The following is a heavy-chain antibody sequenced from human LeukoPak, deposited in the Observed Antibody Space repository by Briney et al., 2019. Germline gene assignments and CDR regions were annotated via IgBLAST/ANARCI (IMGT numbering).Heavy chain of an antibody. CDR1: GYTFRGSY. CDR3: ARSAEHCNNGVCFTDYYMDV. V-gene: IGHV1-2*06. CDR2: INPKSGDT. J-gene: IGHJ6*03. Sequence: ASVKVSCKPSGYTFRGSYIHWVRQAPGPGLEGMGRINPKSGDTNYAQNIHGRVTMTRHTSIPTAYMELSSLTSADTAVYFCARSAEHCNNGVCFTDYYMDVWGKGTTVTVSS. D-gene: IGHD2-8*01.